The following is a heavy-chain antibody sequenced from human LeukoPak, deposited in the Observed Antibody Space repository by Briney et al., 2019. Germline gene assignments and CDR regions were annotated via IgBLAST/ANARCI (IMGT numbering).Heavy chain of an antibody. V-gene: IGHV3-72*01. D-gene: IGHD3-3*01. CDR3: ARRLLVHDGFDI. Sequence: PGGSLRLACAASGFSFSDHYMDWVRQAPVKGLEWVGRITYKANSYTTHYAASVEGRFTISRDDSRNSLYLQMNSLKTEDTAVYYCARRLLVHDGFDIWGQGTMVTVSS. J-gene: IGHJ3*02. CDR1: GFSFSDHY. CDR2: ITYKANSYTT.